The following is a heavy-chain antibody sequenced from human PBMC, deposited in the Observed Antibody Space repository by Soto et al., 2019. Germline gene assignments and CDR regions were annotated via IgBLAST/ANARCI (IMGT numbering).Heavy chain of an antibody. V-gene: IGHV3-7*01. D-gene: IGHD3-10*01. CDR1: GFTFENYW. CDR2: IKEGGSEK. Sequence: GGSVRLSCAASGFTFENYWMNWVRQAPGKGLEWVANIKEGGSEKYSVDSVKGRFTISRDNARNSLYLQMNSLRAEDTAVYYCTRGSQSPGVGDYWGQGTLVTVSS. J-gene: IGHJ4*02. CDR3: TRGSQSPGVGDY.